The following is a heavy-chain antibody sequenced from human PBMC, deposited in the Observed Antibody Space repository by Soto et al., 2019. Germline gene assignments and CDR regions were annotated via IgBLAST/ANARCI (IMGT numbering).Heavy chain of an antibody. CDR2: IIPIFGTA. CDR3: ARDMVYYGMDV. D-gene: IGHD3-10*01. Sequence: QVQLVQSGAEVKKPGSSVKVSCKASGGTFSSYAISWVRQAPGQGLEWMGGIIPIFGTATYAQKFQGRVTIPADESTSTACMELGSMRSEDTAVYDCARDMVYYGMDVWGQGNTVTVSS. V-gene: IGHV1-69*01. J-gene: IGHJ6*02. CDR1: GGTFSSYA.